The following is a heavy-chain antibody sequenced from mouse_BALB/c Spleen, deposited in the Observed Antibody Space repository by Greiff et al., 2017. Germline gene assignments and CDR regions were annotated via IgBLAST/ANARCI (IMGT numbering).Heavy chain of an antibody. J-gene: IGHJ2*01. CDR2: IDPANGNT. V-gene: IGHV14-3*02. Sequence: VQLQQSGAELVKPGASVKLSCTASGFNIKDSYMHWVKQRPEQGLEWIGRIDPANGNTKYDPKFQGKATITADTSSNTAYLQLSSLTSEDTAVYYCARLGGGWLLFDYWGQGTTLTVSS. D-gene: IGHD2-3*01. CDR1: GFNIKDSY. CDR3: ARLGGGWLLFDY.